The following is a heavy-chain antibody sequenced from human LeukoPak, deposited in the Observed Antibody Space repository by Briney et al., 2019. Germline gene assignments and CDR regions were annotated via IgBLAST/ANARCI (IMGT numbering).Heavy chain of an antibody. D-gene: IGHD4-23*01. V-gene: IGHV1-18*01. CDR1: GYTFTTYG. J-gene: IGHJ4*02. Sequence: ASVKVSCKASGYTFTTYGISWVRQAPGQGLEWMGWISAHNVNTNYAQKFQGRITMTTDTSTSTALMEVRSLISDDTAVYYCARDFRDYGGDSGYFDYWGQGTPVTVSS. CDR2: ISAHNVNT. CDR3: ARDFRDYGGDSGYFDY.